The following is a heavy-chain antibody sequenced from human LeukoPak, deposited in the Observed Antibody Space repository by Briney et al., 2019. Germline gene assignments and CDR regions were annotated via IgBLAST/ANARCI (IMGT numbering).Heavy chain of an antibody. J-gene: IGHJ3*01. CDR3: ARGRGVFGIAVALPF. D-gene: IGHD6-19*01. Sequence: GASVKVSCKASGYTFTSYDINWVRQATGQGLEWMGWMNPNSGNTGYAQKFQGRVTMTRNTSISTAYMELSSPRSEDTAVYYCARGRGVFGIAVALPFWGQGTMVTVSS. CDR2: MNPNSGNT. CDR1: GYTFTSYD. V-gene: IGHV1-8*01.